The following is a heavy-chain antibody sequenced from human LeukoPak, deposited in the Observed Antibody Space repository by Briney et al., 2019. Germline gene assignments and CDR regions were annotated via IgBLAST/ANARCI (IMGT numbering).Heavy chain of an antibody. Sequence: SETLSLTCAVYGGSFSGYYWSWIRQPPGKGLEWIGEINHSGSTNYNPSLKSRVTISVDTSKNQFSLKLSSVTAADTAVYYCARVIYDYVWGSYRGMGYYFDYWGQGTLVTVSS. J-gene: IGHJ4*02. CDR3: ARVIYDYVWGSYRGMGYYFDY. CDR1: GGSFSGYY. CDR2: INHSGST. D-gene: IGHD3-16*02. V-gene: IGHV4-34*01.